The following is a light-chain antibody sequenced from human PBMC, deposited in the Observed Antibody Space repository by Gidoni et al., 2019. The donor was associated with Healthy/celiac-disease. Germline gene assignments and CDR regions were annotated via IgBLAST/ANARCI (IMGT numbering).Light chain of an antibody. J-gene: IGKJ1*01. V-gene: IGKV1-39*01. CDR3: QQSYSTPLVT. CDR2: AAS. Sequence: DIQMTQSPSSLPASAGDRVTITCRARQSISSYLNWYQQKPGKAPKLLIYAASSLQSGVPSRFSGSGSGTDFTLTISSLQPEDFATYYCQQSYSTPLVTFGQGTKVEIK. CDR1: QSISSY.